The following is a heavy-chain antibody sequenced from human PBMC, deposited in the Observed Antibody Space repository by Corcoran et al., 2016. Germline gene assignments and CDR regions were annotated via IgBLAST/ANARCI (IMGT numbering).Heavy chain of an antibody. V-gene: IGHV1-69*06. CDR1: GGTFSSYA. CDR3: ARGRVDYYGSGSSRWYYYYYGMDV. Sequence: QVQLVQSGAEVKKPGSSVKVSCKASGGTFSSYAISWVRQAPGQGLEWMGGIIPIFGTANYAQKFQGRVTITADKSTSTAYMELSSLRSEDTAVYYCARGRVDYYGSGSSRWYYYYYGMDVWGQGTTVTVSS. CDR2: IIPIFGTA. J-gene: IGHJ6*02. D-gene: IGHD3-10*01.